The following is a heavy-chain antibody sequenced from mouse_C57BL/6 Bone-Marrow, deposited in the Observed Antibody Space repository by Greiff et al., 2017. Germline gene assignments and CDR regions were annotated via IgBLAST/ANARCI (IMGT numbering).Heavy chain of an antibody. CDR3: ARFYDGYLDY. CDR2: IYPRSGNT. J-gene: IGHJ2*01. CDR1: GYTFTSYG. Sequence: QVQLKQSGAELARPGASVKLSCKASGYTFTSYGISWVKQRTGQGLEWIGEIYPRSGNTYYNQKFKGKATLTADKSSSTAYMELRSLTSEDSAVYFCARFYDGYLDYWGQGTTLTVSS. V-gene: IGHV1-81*01. D-gene: IGHD2-3*01.